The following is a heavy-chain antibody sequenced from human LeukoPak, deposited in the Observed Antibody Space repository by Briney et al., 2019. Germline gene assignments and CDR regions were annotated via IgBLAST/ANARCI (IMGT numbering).Heavy chain of an antibody. J-gene: IGHJ5*02. Sequence: ASVTVTCQASRYTFTGYYLHWVRQAPGQGLEWMGWINPNSGGTNCAQKFQGRVTMTRDTSISTAYMELSRLRSDDTAVYYCARKRDIAAAFTWGRGTLVTVSS. CDR2: INPNSGGT. CDR1: RYTFTGYY. D-gene: IGHD6-13*01. V-gene: IGHV1-2*02. CDR3: ARKRDIAAAFT.